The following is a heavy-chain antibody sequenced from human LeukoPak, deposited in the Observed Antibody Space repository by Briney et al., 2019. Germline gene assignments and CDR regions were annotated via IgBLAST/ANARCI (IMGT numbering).Heavy chain of an antibody. Sequence: PGGSLRLSCAASGFIFSDYYMTWIRQAPGEGLEWLSYISGSGGSIYYTDSVKGRFTITRDNAKNSLYLQMNSLRAEDTAVYYCARFQRNRFDPWGQGALVIVSS. D-gene: IGHD2-2*01. CDR3: ARFQRNRFDP. CDR2: ISGSGGSI. J-gene: IGHJ5*02. CDR1: GFIFSDYY. V-gene: IGHV3-11*01.